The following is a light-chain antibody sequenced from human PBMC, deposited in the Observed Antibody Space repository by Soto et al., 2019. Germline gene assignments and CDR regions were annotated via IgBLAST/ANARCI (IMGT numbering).Light chain of an antibody. CDR2: GAS. Sequence: DIQMTQSPSSLSASVGDRVTITCQASQDIYNYLNWYQQKPGKAPNLLIYGASNLETGVPSRFSGSGSGTYFTFTISSLQPVDIATYYCQQYDNFPYNFGQGTKLAIK. CDR1: QDIYNY. CDR3: QQYDNFPYN. J-gene: IGKJ2*01. V-gene: IGKV1-33*01.